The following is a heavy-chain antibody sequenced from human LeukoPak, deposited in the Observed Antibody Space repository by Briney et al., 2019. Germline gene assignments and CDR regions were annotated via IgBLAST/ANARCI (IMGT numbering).Heavy chain of an antibody. Sequence: GGSLIVSCSASGFTFSHYAMHWARQAPGKGLEYVSTINGHGGTTSYADSVKDRFTISRDNSKNTLYLQMSSLRPEDTAVYYCVKTRERWLGELPFVSWGQGTLVTVSS. D-gene: IGHD3-10*01. J-gene: IGHJ5*02. CDR2: INGHGGTT. V-gene: IGHV3-64D*06. CDR1: GFTFSHYA. CDR3: VKTRERWLGELPFVS.